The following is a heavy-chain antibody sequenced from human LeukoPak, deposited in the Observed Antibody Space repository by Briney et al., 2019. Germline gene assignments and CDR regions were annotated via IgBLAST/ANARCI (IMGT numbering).Heavy chain of an antibody. CDR3: ARGLDAVAGYPDNWFDP. Sequence: ASVKVSCKASGYTFTSYGISWVRQAPGQGLEWMGWISAYNGNTSYAQKLQGRVTMTTDTSTSTAYMELRSLRSDDTAVYYCARGLDAVAGYPDNWFDPWGQGTLVTVSS. V-gene: IGHV1-18*01. J-gene: IGHJ5*02. CDR2: ISAYNGNT. CDR1: GYTFTSYG. D-gene: IGHD6-19*01.